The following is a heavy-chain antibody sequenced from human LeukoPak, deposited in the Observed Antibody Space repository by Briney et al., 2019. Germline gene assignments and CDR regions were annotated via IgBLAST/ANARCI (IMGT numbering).Heavy chain of an antibody. J-gene: IGHJ4*02. CDR2: ISSSGSTI. Sequence: GGSLRLSCAASGFTFSDYYMSWIRQAPGKGLEWVSYISSSGSTIYYADSVKGRFTISRDNAKDSLYLQMNSLRAEDTAVYYCARVSRGFRYYFDYWGQGTLVTVSS. D-gene: IGHD3-10*01. CDR1: GFTFSDYY. V-gene: IGHV3-11*04. CDR3: ARVSRGFRYYFDY.